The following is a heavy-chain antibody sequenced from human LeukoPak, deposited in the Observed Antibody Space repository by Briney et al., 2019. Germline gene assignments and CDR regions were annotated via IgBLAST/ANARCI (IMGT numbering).Heavy chain of an antibody. CDR3: ARGPWMLAYSGKGYFQH. J-gene: IGHJ1*01. D-gene: IGHD2-21*01. Sequence: PSETLSLTCAVYGGSFSGYYWSWIRQPPGKGLEWIGEINHSGSTNYNPSLKSRVTISVDTSKNQFSLKLSSVTAADTAVYYCARGPWMLAYSGKGYFQHWGQAPWSPSPQ. CDR2: INHSGST. CDR1: GGSFSGYY. V-gene: IGHV4-34*01.